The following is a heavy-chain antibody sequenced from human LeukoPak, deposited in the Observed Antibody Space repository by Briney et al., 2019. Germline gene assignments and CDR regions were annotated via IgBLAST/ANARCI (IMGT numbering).Heavy chain of an antibody. D-gene: IGHD2-21*01. CDR2: INHSGST. Sequence: PSETLSLTCAVYGGSFSGYYWSWIRQPPGEGLEWIGEINHSGSTNYNPSLKSRVTISVDTSKNQFSLKLSSVTAADTAVYYCTRDRIATDYWGQGTLVTVSS. CDR1: GGSFSGYY. J-gene: IGHJ4*02. V-gene: IGHV4-34*01. CDR3: TRDRIATDY.